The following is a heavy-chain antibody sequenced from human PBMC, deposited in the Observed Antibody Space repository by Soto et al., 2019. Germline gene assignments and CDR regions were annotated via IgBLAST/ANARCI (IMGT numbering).Heavy chain of an antibody. D-gene: IGHD2-21*02. CDR3: ERVQCGGDCLVDY. CDR1: GFTFSSYW. Sequence: GGSLRLSCAASGFTFSSYWMHWVRQAPGKGLVWVSRINSDGSSTSYADSVKGRFTISRDNAKNTLYLQMNSLRAEDTAVYYCERVQCGGDCLVDYWGQGTLVTVSS. V-gene: IGHV3-74*01. CDR2: INSDGSST. J-gene: IGHJ4*02.